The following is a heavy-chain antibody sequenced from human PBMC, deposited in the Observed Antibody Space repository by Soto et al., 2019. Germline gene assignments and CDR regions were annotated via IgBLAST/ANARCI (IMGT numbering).Heavy chain of an antibody. J-gene: IGHJ6*02. CDR3: ARDTLLWFGELSPRPLYYYGMDV. D-gene: IGHD3-10*01. CDR2: IYTSGST. Sequence: PETLRLTCTVSGGSISSYYWSWIRQPAGKGLEWIGRIYTSGSTNYNPSLKSRVTMSVDTSKNQFSLKLSSVTAADTAVYYCARDTLLWFGELSPRPLYYYGMDVWGQGPTVT. V-gene: IGHV4-4*07. CDR1: GGSISSYY.